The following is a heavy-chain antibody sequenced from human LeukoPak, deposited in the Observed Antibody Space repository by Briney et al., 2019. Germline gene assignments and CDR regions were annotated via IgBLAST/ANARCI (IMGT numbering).Heavy chain of an antibody. CDR3: ARGEGGWYPDY. J-gene: IGHJ4*02. CDR1: GFTFSSYA. D-gene: IGHD6-19*01. CDR2: IRYDGSDE. V-gene: IGHV3-30*02. Sequence: PGGSLRLSCAASGFTFSSYAMYWVRHAPGKGLEWVAFIRYDGSDEYYADSVKGRFTISRDNSKNTLYLQMNSLRAEDTAVYYCARGEGGWYPDYWGQGTLVTVSS.